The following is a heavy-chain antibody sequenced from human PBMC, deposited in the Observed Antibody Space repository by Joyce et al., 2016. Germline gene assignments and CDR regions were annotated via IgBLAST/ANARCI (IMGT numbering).Heavy chain of an antibody. CDR2: ILYDGTKK. CDR1: GLKFGSFA. CDR3: AKDLNYYGSGRNIQY. D-gene: IGHD3-10*01. V-gene: IGHV3-30*18. Sequence: QVQLVESGGDVVQPGTSLRVSCVASGLKFGSFAGEWVRQGPGKGLEWVAVILYDGTKKYYAGSVKGRFTVSRDNFKNTVYLEMSSLRHEDTAVYYCAKDLNYYGSGRNIQYWGQGTLVTVSS. J-gene: IGHJ4*02.